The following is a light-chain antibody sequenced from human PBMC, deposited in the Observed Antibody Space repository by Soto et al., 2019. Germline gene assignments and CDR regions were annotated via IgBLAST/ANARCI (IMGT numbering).Light chain of an antibody. CDR3: QQYNNWPLT. CDR1: QSVSSN. V-gene: IGKV3-15*01. J-gene: IGKJ4*01. Sequence: EIVMTQSPATLSVSPGERATLSCRASQSVSSNLAWYQQKPGQAPRLLIYGASTRATGIPAKFSGSGSGPEFTLTLSSLQSEDFAVYYCQQYNNWPLTFGGGTKVEIK. CDR2: GAS.